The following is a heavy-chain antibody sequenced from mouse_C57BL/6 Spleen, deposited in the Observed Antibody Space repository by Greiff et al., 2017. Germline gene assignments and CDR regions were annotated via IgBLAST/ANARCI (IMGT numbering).Heavy chain of an antibody. CDR1: GYAFSSSW. J-gene: IGHJ4*01. CDR2: IYPGDGDT. V-gene: IGHV1-82*01. Sequence: QVQLKESGPELVKPGASVKISCKASGYAFSSSWMNWVKQRPGKGLEWIGRIYPGDGDTNYNGKVKGKATLTADKSSSTAYMQLSSLTSEDSAVYFCARCEYAMDYWGQGTSVTVSS. CDR3: ARCEYAMDY.